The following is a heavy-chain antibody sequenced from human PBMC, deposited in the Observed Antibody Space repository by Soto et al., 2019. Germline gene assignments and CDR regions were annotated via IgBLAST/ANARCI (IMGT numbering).Heavy chain of an antibody. CDR3: ARSAYTDCSGGSCYSGTFDP. CDR1: GYGFTSYW. V-gene: IGHV5-51*01. D-gene: IGHD2-15*01. J-gene: IGHJ5*02. CDR2: IYPGDSDT. Sequence: VEISCKGRGYGFTSYWIGSVCQMPGKGLEWMGIIYPGDSDTRYSPSFQGQVTISADKSISTAYLQWSSLKASDTAMYYCARSAYTDCSGGSCYSGTFDPWGQGTLVTVSS.